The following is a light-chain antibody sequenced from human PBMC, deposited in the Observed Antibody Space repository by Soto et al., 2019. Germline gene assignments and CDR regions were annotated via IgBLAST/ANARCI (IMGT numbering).Light chain of an antibody. Sequence: DIVMTQSPDSLSVSLGERATINCKSSQSVLYSPNNKNYLAWYQQKVGQPPKLLIYWASTRESGVPDRFSGSGSGTDVTLSISSLQAEDVAVYYCHQYAVTPWTFGQGTKVEVK. V-gene: IGKV4-1*01. CDR1: QSVLYSPNNKNY. CDR2: WAS. CDR3: HQYAVTPWT. J-gene: IGKJ1*01.